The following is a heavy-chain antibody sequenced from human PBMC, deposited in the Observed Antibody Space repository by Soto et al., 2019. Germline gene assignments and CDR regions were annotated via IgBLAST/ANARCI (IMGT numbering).Heavy chain of an antibody. CDR2: VYYGGSS. V-gene: IGHV4-59*01. CDR1: GGPMYSYF. CDR3: ARADRKWLDP. J-gene: IGHJ5*02. Sequence: PSETLSLTCSVSGGPMYSYFWSWIRQPPGKGLEWIGYVYYGGSSNYNPSLKSRVTFSVDTPKNQVSLNLRSVTAADTAVYYCARADRKWLDPWGQGILVTVSS.